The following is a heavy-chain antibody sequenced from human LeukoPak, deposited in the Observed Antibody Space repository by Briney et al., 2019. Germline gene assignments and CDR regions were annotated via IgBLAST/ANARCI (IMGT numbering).Heavy chain of an antibody. Sequence: GGSLRLSCAASGFTFSSYWMSWVRQAPGKGLEGVANIKQDGSEKYYVDSVKGRFTISRDNAKNSLYLQMNSLRAEDTAVYYCARIMGANRYDFAVYYFDYWGQGTLVTVSS. J-gene: IGHJ4*02. D-gene: IGHD3-3*01. CDR1: GFTFSSYW. CDR2: IKQDGSEK. CDR3: ARIMGANRYDFAVYYFDY. V-gene: IGHV3-7*01.